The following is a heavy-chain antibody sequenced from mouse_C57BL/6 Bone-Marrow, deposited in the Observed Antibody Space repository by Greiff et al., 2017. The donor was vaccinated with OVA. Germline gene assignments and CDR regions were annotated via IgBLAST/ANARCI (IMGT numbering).Heavy chain of an antibody. V-gene: IGHV3-8*01. J-gene: IGHJ2*02. Sequence: DVKLVESGPGLAKPSQTLSLTCSVTGYSITSDYWNWIRKFPGNKLEYMGYISSSGSTSYNPSLKSRISITRDTSKNQYYLQLNAWTTEDTATYYCARWRLGQGGYFDYGGQGTSLTVSS. CDR3: ARWRLGQGGYFDY. D-gene: IGHD3-3*01. CDR2: ISSSGST. CDR1: GYSITSDY.